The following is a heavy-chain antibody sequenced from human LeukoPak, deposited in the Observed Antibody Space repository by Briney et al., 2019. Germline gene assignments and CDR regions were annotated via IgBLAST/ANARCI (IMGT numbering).Heavy chain of an antibody. V-gene: IGHV4-34*01. D-gene: IGHD1-26*01. J-gene: IGHJ4*02. CDR2: INHSGST. CDR3: ARLEWELNFDY. Sequence: SETLSLTCAVQGGSFSGYYWSWIRQPPGKGLEWIGEINHSGSTYYNPSLTSRVTISVDTSKKQFSLKLSSVTAADTAVYYCARLEWELNFDYWGQGTLVTVSS. CDR1: GGSFSGYY.